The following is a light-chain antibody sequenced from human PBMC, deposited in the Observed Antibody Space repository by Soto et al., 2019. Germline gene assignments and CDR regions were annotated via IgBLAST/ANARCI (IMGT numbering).Light chain of an antibody. V-gene: IGKV3-20*01. J-gene: IGKJ3*01. Sequence: EIVLTQSPGTLSLSPGERATLSCRASQSVSSSYLAWYQQKPGQAPRLLIYAASSRATGIPDKFSGSGSGTDFTLTISRLEPEDFAVYYCQQYGTSPQGFCPGNKVDIK. CDR3: QQYGTSPQG. CDR1: QSVSSSY. CDR2: AAS.